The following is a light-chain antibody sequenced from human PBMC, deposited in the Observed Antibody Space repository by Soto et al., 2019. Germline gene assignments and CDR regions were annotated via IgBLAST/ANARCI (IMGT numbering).Light chain of an antibody. CDR2: GAS. J-gene: IGKJ4*01. Sequence: IQMTQFPSSVSSSVGDRVTITCRASQGVNRWLAWYQQKPGKAPNLLIYGASRLQSGVPSRFSGSGSGTNYTLTISSLQPEDFATYYCQQANSFPLTFGGGTKVEI. CDR3: QQANSFPLT. CDR1: QGVNRW. V-gene: IGKV1-12*01.